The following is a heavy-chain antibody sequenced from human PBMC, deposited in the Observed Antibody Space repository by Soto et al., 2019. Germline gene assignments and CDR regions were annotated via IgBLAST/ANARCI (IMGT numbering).Heavy chain of an antibody. CDR2: IDPSDSYT. D-gene: IGHD3-9*01. Sequence: GESLKISCKGSGYSFTSYWISWVRQMPGKGLEWMGRIDPSDSYTNYSPSFQGHVTISADKSISTAYLQWSSLKASDTAMYYCAREILTGYYLYYYYYGMDVWGQGTTVTVSS. J-gene: IGHJ6*02. CDR3: AREILTGYYLYYYYYGMDV. V-gene: IGHV5-10-1*01. CDR1: GYSFTSYW.